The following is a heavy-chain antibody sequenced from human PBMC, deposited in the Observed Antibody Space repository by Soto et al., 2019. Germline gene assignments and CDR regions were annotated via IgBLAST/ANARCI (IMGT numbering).Heavy chain of an antibody. D-gene: IGHD5-12*01. V-gene: IGHV1-69*06. CDR3: AVEMATIDDY. CDR2: IIPIFGTA. Sequence: ASVKVSCKASGGTFSSYAISWVRQAPGQGLEWMGGIIPIFGTANYAQKFQGRVTITADKSTSTAYMELSSLRSEDTAVYYCAVEMATIDDYWGQGTLVTVSS. CDR1: GGTFSSYA. J-gene: IGHJ4*02.